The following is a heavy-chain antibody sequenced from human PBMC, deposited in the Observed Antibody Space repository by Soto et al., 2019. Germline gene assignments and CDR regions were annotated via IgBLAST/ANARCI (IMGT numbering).Heavy chain of an antibody. J-gene: IGHJ6*02. CDR3: ARDKWLRFRGIYYGMDV. CDR1: GFTFSSYA. V-gene: IGHV4-31*02. CDR2: IYYSGST. Sequence: LRLSCAASGFTFSSYAMSWVRQAPGKGLEWIGYIYYSGSTYYNPSLKSRVTISVDTSKNQFSLKLSSVTAADTAVYYCARDKWLRFRGIYYGMDVWGQGTTVTVSS. D-gene: IGHD5-12*01.